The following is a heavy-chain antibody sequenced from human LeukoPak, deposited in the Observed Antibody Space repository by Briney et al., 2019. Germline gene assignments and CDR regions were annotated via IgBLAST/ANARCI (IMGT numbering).Heavy chain of an antibody. V-gene: IGHV3-23*01. CDR1: GFTSSSYA. J-gene: IGHJ4*02. CDR3: AKDFAVRGAFYFDY. D-gene: IGHD3-10*01. Sequence: PGGSLRLSCADSGFTSSSYAMSWVRQTPGKGLEWVSAIIGSGGSTYYTDSVKGRFTISRENSKNTLYLQMISLRAEDTAVYYCAKDFAVRGAFYFDYWGQGTLVTVSS. CDR2: IIGSGGST.